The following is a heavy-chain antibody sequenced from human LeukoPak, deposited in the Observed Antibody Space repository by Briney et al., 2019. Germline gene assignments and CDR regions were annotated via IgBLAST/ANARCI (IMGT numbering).Heavy chain of an antibody. CDR3: AELGITMIGGV. J-gene: IGHJ6*04. CDR2: ISHSSSTI. V-gene: IGHV3-48*01. CDR1: GFTFSSYS. Sequence: PGGSLRLSCAASGFTFSSYSMNWVRQAPGKGLEWVSYISHSSSTIYYAGSVKGRFTISRDNAKKSLYLQMNSLRAEDSAVYYCAELGITMIGGVWGKGTTVTISS. D-gene: IGHD3-10*02.